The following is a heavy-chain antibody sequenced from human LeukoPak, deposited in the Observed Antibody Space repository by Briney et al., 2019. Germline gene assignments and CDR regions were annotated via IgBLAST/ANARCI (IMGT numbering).Heavy chain of an antibody. V-gene: IGHV4-59*01. CDR3: ARVTADTAMVGGYNYYYGMDV. CDR1: GGFISTYY. Sequence: PSETLSLTCTVSGGFISTYYWSWIRQSPGKGLEWIGYIYYSGTTKYNPSLKSRVTISVDTSKNQFSLKLTSVTAADTALYYCARVTADTAMVGGYNYYYGMDVWGQGTTVIVS. J-gene: IGHJ6*02. D-gene: IGHD5-18*01. CDR2: IYYSGTT.